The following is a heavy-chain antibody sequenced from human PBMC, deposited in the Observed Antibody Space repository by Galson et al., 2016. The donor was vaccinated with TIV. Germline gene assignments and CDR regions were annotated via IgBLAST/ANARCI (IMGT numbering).Heavy chain of an antibody. CDR3: ARDRVVDATYYYYYYGMDV. V-gene: IGHV3-66*02. Sequence: SLRLSCAASGLSVSINYMAWVRQAPGKGLERVSLISDGGNTYYPDSVKGRFTISRDNSKNPLYLQMNSLRVEDTAVYYCARDRVVDATYYYYYYGMDVWGQGTAVTVSS. CDR1: GLSVSINY. D-gene: IGHD2-15*01. J-gene: IGHJ6*02. CDR2: ISDGGNT.